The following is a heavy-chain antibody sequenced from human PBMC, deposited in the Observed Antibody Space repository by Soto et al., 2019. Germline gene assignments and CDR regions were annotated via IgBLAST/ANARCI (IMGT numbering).Heavy chain of an antibody. D-gene: IGHD6-13*01. Sequence: ASVKVSCKASGYTFTSYDINWVRQATGQGLEWMGWMNPNSGNTGYAQKFQGRVTMTRNTSISTAYMELSSLRSEDTAVYYCARGSSSWIYYYYYMAVWGKGTTVTVSS. V-gene: IGHV1-8*01. CDR2: MNPNSGNT. CDR1: GYTFTSYD. J-gene: IGHJ6*03. CDR3: ARGSSSWIYYYYYMAV.